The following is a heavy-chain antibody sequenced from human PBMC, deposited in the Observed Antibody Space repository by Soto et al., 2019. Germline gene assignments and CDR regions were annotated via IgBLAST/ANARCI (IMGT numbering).Heavy chain of an antibody. D-gene: IGHD1-26*01. J-gene: IGHJ4*02. CDR2: ISYDGSNK. V-gene: IGHV3-30*18. CDR1: GFTFSSYG. Sequence: GGSLRLSCAASGFTFSSYGMHWVRQAPGKGLEWVAVISYDGSNKYYADSVKGRFTISRDNSKNTLYLQMNSLRAEDTAVYYCAKHQSAVVGAFDYWGQGTLVTVSS. CDR3: AKHQSAVVGAFDY.